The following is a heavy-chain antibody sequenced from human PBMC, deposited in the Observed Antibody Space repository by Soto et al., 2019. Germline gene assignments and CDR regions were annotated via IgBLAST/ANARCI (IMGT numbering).Heavy chain of an antibody. J-gene: IGHJ4*02. CDR3: ALEPTVTAGFDY. D-gene: IGHD2-21*02. CDR1: GHTFTGHH. CDR2: IDLDIGDT. Sequence: QVQMVQSGAEVKKPGASVKVSCKASGHTFTGHHMHWVRQAPGQGLEWMGLIDLDIGDTTYAQKFQCRVTSTSDTSITTAYMELRVLRSDDTAVYYCALEPTVTAGFDYLGQGALVTVSS. V-gene: IGHV1-2*02.